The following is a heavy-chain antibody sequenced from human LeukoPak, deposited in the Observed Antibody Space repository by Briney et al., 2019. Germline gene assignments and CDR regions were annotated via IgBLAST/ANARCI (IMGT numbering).Heavy chain of an antibody. Sequence: PSETLSLTCTVSGGSISSSSYYWRWIRQPPGKGLEWIGEINRSGSTNYNPSLKSRVTISVDTSKNQFSLKLSSVTAADTAVYYCATLARPRVEYYYYMDVWGKGTTVTVSS. CDR3: ATLARPRVEYYYYMDV. J-gene: IGHJ6*03. V-gene: IGHV4-39*07. D-gene: IGHD6-6*01. CDR1: GGSISSSSYY. CDR2: INRSGST.